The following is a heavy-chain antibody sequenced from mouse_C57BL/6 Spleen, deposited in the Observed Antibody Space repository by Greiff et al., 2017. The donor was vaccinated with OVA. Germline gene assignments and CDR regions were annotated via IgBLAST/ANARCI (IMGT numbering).Heavy chain of an antibody. CDR3: ARSDYGSRVRYFDV. V-gene: IGHV1-52*01. Sequence: QVHVKQPGAELVRPGSSVKLSCKASGYTFTSYWMHWVKQRPIQGLEWIGNIDPSDSETHYNQKFKDKATLTVDKSSSTAYMQLSSLTSEDSAVYYCARSDYGSRVRYFDVWGTGTTVTVSS. CDR2: IDPSDSET. J-gene: IGHJ1*03. CDR1: GYTFTSYW. D-gene: IGHD1-1*01.